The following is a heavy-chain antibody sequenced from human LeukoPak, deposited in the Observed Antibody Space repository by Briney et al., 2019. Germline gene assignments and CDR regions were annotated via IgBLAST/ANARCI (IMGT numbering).Heavy chain of an antibody. CDR3: AREVTGTTFAFDI. CDR1: GYSFTDYH. J-gene: IGHJ3*02. V-gene: IGHV1-18*01. CDR2: ISAYNGNT. D-gene: IGHD1-7*01. Sequence: GASVKVSCKASGYSFTDYHMHWVRQAPGQGLEWMGWISAYNGNTNYAQKLQGRVTMTTDTSTSTAYMELRSLRSDDTAVYYCAREVTGTTFAFDIWGQGTMVTVSS.